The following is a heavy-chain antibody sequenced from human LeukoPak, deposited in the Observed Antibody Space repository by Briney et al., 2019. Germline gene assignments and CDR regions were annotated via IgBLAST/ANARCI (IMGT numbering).Heavy chain of an antibody. D-gene: IGHD4/OR15-4a*01. CDR1: GFTFDDYA. V-gene: IGHV3-9*03. Sequence: GGSLRLSCAASGFTFDDYAMHWVRQAPGKGLEWVSGISWNSGNRGYADSVKGRFTISRDNAKNSLYLQMNSLRVEDMALYYCAKDKGHSIYGASSATPYFDIWGQGTMVTVSS. J-gene: IGHJ3*02. CDR3: AKDKGHSIYGASSATPYFDI. CDR2: ISWNSGNR.